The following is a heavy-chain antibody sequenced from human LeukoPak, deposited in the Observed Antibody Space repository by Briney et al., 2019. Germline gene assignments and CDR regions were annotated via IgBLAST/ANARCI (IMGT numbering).Heavy chain of an antibody. CDR3: ARGSRYCSTTSCSSFDY. Sequence: PSETLSLTCTVSRDSISSYYWNWIRQSPRRGLEWIGYMFHSGSPNYNPSLKSRVAISIDTSKNQFSLKLSSVTAADTAVYYCARGSRYCSTTSCSSFDYWGQGTLVTVSS. CDR2: MFHSGSP. V-gene: IGHV4-59*01. J-gene: IGHJ4*02. CDR1: RDSISSYY. D-gene: IGHD2-2*01.